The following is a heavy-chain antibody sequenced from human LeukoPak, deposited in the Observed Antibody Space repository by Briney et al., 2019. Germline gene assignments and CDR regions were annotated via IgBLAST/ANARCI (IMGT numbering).Heavy chain of an antibody. Sequence: PSETLSLTCTVSGGSISTYYWSWIRQPPGKGLEWIGYIYYSGSTSYNPSLKSRVTISIDTSKTQFSLKLSSVTAADTAVYYCARQYYDYVWGSYTDAYDIWGQGTMVTVSS. CDR3: ARQYYDYVWGSYTDAYDI. D-gene: IGHD3-16*01. CDR2: IYYSGST. V-gene: IGHV4-59*08. CDR1: GGSISTYY. J-gene: IGHJ3*02.